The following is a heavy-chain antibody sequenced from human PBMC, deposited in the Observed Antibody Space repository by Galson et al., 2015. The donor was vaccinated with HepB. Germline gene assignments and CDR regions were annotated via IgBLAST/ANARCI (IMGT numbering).Heavy chain of an antibody. Sequence: SLRLSCAASGFTFSTYWMHWVRQAPGKGLVWVSRINSDGGITNYADSVKGRFTISRDNAKNTLYMQMNSLRAADTAVYYCARVGHGYGDYGIDYWGQGTLVTVSS. J-gene: IGHJ4*02. CDR2: INSDGGIT. D-gene: IGHD4-17*01. CDR1: GFTFSTYW. V-gene: IGHV3-74*01. CDR3: ARVGHGYGDYGIDY.